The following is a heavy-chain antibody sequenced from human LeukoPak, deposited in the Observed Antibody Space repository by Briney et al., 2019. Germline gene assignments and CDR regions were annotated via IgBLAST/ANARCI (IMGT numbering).Heavy chain of an antibody. CDR1: GFTFSDYY. V-gene: IGHV3-11*01. CDR2: ISSSGSTI. D-gene: IGHD3-3*01. J-gene: IGHJ4*02. Sequence: PGGSLRLSCAASGFTFSDYYTSWIRQAPGKGLEWVSYISSSGSTIYYADSVKGRFTISRDNAKNSLYLQMNSLRAEGTAVYYCARDRLRIFGVVTYMFDYWGQGTLVTVSS. CDR3: ARDRLRIFGVVTYMFDY.